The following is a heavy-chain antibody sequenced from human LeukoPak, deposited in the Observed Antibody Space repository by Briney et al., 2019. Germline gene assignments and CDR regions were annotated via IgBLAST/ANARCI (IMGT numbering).Heavy chain of an antibody. J-gene: IGHJ5*02. V-gene: IGHV4-4*02. CDR2: IYHGRST. CDR1: GGSISIFNW. CDR3: AKGEDYGSGAVHFAP. D-gene: IGHD3-10*01. Sequence: SETLSLTCGVSGGSISIFNWWSWVRQPPGKGLDWIGVIYHGRSTNYNQSLKSRVVMSVDRSSSQFSLRLNSATAADTAVYYCAKGEDYGSGAVHFAPWGQGTLVTVSS.